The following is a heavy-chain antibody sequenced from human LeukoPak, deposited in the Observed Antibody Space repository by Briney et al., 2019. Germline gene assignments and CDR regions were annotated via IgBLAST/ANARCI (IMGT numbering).Heavy chain of an antibody. CDR2: INHSGST. Sequence: SETLSLTCAVYGGSFSGYYWSWIRQPPGKGLEWIGEINHSGSTNYNPSLKSRVAISVDTSKNQFSLKLSSVTAADTAVYYCARHRATSGFGIDYWGQGTLVTVSS. CDR1: GGSFSGYY. CDR3: ARHRATSGFGIDY. D-gene: IGHD3-22*01. V-gene: IGHV4-34*01. J-gene: IGHJ4*02.